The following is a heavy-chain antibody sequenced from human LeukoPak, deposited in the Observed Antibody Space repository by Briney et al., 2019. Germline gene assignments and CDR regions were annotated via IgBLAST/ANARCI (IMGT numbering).Heavy chain of an antibody. CDR3: AREIVGATNNWFDP. V-gene: IGHV3-21*06. J-gene: IGHJ5*02. D-gene: IGHD1-26*01. CDR2: ISSAGSYI. CDR1: GINFISRT. Sequence: GGSLRLSCEASGINFISRTMNWVRQAPGKGLEWVSSISSAGSYIYYADSVKGRFTISRDNAKNSLFLQMNSLRAGDTAVYYCAREIVGATNNWFDPWGQGTLVIVSS.